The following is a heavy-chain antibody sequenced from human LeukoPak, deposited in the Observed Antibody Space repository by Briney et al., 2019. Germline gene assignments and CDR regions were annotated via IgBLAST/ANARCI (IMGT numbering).Heavy chain of an antibody. CDR3: ASYKRRIVGATKFHYYYGIDV. CDR1: GYTFTGYY. Sequence: ASVKVSCKASGYTFTGYYMHWVRQAPGQGLEWMGWINPNSGGTNYAQKFQGRVTMTRDTSISTAYMELSRLRSDDTAVYYCASYKRRIVGATKFHYYYGIDVWGQGTTVTVSS. J-gene: IGHJ6*02. CDR2: INPNSGGT. D-gene: IGHD1-26*01. V-gene: IGHV1-2*02.